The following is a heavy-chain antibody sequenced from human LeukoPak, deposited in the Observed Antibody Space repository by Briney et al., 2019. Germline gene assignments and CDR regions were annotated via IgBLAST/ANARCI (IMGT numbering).Heavy chain of an antibody. Sequence: GGSLRLSCAASGFTFSDYYMSWIRRAPGKGLEWVSYISSSGSTIYYADSVKGRFTISRDNAKNSLYLQMNSLRAEDTAVYYCARDRAVVVPAATYYFDYWGQGTLVTVSS. CDR2: ISSSGSTI. CDR1: GFTFSDYY. V-gene: IGHV3-11*01. J-gene: IGHJ4*02. CDR3: ARDRAVVVPAATYYFDY. D-gene: IGHD2-2*01.